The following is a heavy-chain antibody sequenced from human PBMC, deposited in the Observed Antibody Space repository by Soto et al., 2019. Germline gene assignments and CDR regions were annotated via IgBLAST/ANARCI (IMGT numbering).Heavy chain of an antibody. CDR3: AGGSSGWYEVCY. J-gene: IGHJ4*02. CDR2: IKQDGSEK. V-gene: IGHV3-7*02. CDR1: GFTFSTYW. D-gene: IGHD6-19*01. Sequence: EVQLVESGGGLVQPGGSLRLSCAASGFTFSTYWMNWVRQAPGKGLEWVANIKQDGSEKNYVDSVKGRFTISRDNAKNSLYLQMNSLRAEDTAVYYCAGGSSGWYEVCYWGQGTLVTVSS.